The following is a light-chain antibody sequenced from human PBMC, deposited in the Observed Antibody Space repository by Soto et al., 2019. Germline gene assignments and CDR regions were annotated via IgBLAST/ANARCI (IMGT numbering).Light chain of an antibody. J-gene: IGKJ4*01. CDR2: DAS. CDR3: QQRYNWPPT. Sequence: EIVLTQSPATLSLSPGERATFSCRASQSVSSYLAWYQQKPGQAPRLLIYDASNRATGIPARFSGSGSGTDFTLTISSLEPEDFAVYYCQQRYNWPPTFGGGTKVEIK. V-gene: IGKV3-11*01. CDR1: QSVSSY.